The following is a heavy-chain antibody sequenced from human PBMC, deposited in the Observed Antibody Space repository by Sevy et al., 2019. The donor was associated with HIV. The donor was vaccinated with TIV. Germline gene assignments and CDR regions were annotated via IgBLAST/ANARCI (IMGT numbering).Heavy chain of an antibody. J-gene: IGHJ6*04. CDR3: ARDHVKDGDLGDYYYFAMDV. D-gene: IGHD4-17*01. CDR1: GFTLSDYY. Sequence: GGSLRLSCTASGFTLSDYYMSWIRQAPGKGLEWVSYISGNDDTKYYADSVKGRFTISRDNAKNSVYLQMNILRSEDTAVYYCARDHVKDGDLGDYYYFAMDVWGEGTTVTVSS. V-gene: IGHV3-11*01. CDR2: ISGNDDTK.